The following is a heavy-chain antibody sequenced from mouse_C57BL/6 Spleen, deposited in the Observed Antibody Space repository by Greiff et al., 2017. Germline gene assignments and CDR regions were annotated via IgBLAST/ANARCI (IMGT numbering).Heavy chain of an antibody. CDR3: TRDSGYDYGNAMDY. D-gene: IGHD2-4*01. J-gene: IGHJ4*01. V-gene: IGHV5-9-1*02. CDR1: GFTFSSYA. CDR2: ISSGGDYI. Sequence: EVKVEESGEGLVKPGGSLKLSCAASGFTFSSYAMSWVRQTPEKRLEWVAYISSGGDYIYYADTVKGRFTISRDNARNTLYLQMSSLKSEDTAMYYCTRDSGYDYGNAMDYWGQGTSVTVSS.